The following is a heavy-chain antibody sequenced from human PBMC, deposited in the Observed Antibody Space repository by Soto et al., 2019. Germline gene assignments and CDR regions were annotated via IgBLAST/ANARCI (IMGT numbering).Heavy chain of an antibody. V-gene: IGHV3-33*01. J-gene: IGHJ4*02. CDR3: ARDLGDILTGYHEGTRRDYFDY. D-gene: IGHD3-9*01. Sequence: GGSLRLSCAASGFTFSSYGMHWVRQAPGKGLEWVAVIWYDGSNKYYADSVKGRFTISRDNSKNTLYLQMNSLRAEDTAVYYCARDLGDILTGYHEGTRRDYFDYWGQGTLVTVSS. CDR1: GFTFSSYG. CDR2: IWYDGSNK.